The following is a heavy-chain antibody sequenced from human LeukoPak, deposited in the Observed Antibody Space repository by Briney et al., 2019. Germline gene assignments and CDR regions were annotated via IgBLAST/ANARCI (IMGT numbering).Heavy chain of an antibody. CDR2: ISSSGSTL. CDR3: AKDMVWGWFFDL. CDR1: GFTFSSFE. V-gene: IGHV3-48*03. Sequence: GGSLRLSCAASGFTFSSFEMNWVRQAPGKGLEWLSYISSSGSTLYYADSVKGRFTISRDNSKNSLYLQMNSLRTEDTAFYYCAKDMVWGWFFDLWGRGTLVTVSS. J-gene: IGHJ2*01. D-gene: IGHD3-10*01.